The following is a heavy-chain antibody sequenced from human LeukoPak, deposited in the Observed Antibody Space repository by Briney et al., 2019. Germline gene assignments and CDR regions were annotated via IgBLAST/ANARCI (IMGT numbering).Heavy chain of an antibody. CDR1: GDSVSSNSAG. Sequence: SQTLSLTCAISGDSVSSNSAGWNWIRQSPSGGLEWLGRTYYRSKWYYDYAVSVKSRITINPDTSKNQFSLQLNSVTPEDTAVYYCARGSVDWAVAFAYWGQGTLVTVSS. CDR2: TYYRSKWYY. D-gene: IGHD6-19*01. J-gene: IGHJ4*02. V-gene: IGHV6-1*01. CDR3: ARGSVDWAVAFAY.